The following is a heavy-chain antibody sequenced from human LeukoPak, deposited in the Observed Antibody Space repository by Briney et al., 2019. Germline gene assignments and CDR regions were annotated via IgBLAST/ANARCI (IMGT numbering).Heavy chain of an antibody. CDR1: GGSISSSNW. CDR2: IYHSGST. CDR3: AREGSTVLGYFDY. J-gene: IGHJ4*02. Sequence: SETLSLTCAVSGGSISSSNWWSLVRQPPGKGLEWIGEIYHSGSTNYNPSLKSRVTISVDKSKNQFSLKLSSVTAADTAVYYCAREGSTVLGYFDYWGQGTLVTVSS. V-gene: IGHV4-4*02. D-gene: IGHD1-26*01.